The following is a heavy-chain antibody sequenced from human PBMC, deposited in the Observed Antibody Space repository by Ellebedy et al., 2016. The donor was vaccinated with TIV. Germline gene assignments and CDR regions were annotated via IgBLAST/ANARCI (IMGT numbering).Heavy chain of an antibody. D-gene: IGHD3-3*01. Sequence: KVSCKGSGYSFTSYWIGWVRQMPGKGLEWMGIIYPGDSDTRYSPSFQGQVNISADKSISTAYLQWSSLKASDTGMYYCARRESNYDFWGGFSYWFDPWGQGTRVTVSS. CDR2: IYPGDSDT. CDR1: GYSFTSYW. CDR3: ARRESNYDFWGGFSYWFDP. J-gene: IGHJ5*02. V-gene: IGHV5-51*01.